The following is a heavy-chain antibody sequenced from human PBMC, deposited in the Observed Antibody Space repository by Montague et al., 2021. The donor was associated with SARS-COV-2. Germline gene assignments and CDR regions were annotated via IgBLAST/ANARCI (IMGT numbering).Heavy chain of an antibody. Sequence: SDTLSLTCTVSGGSISSYYWSWIRQPPGKGPEWIGYIYYSGSTNYNPSLKSRVTISVDTSKNQFSLKLSSVTAADTAVYYCANYCSSTNCGGYWGQGTLVTVSS. CDR1: GGSISSYY. CDR2: IYYSGST. J-gene: IGHJ4*02. V-gene: IGHV4-59*08. D-gene: IGHD2-2*01. CDR3: ANYCSSTNCGGY.